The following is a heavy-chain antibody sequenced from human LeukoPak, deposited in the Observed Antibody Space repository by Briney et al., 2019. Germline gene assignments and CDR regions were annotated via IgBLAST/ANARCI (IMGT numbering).Heavy chain of an antibody. CDR3: AKVPVGATKMYYFDY. CDR2: IKQDGSEK. CDR1: GFTFSSYW. Sequence: GGSLRLSCAASGFTFSSYWMSWVRQAPGKGLEWVANIKQDGSEKYYVDSVKGRFTISRDNAKNSLYLQMNSLRAEDTAVYYCAKVPVGATKMYYFDYWGQGTLVTVSS. J-gene: IGHJ4*02. D-gene: IGHD1-26*01. V-gene: IGHV3-7*03.